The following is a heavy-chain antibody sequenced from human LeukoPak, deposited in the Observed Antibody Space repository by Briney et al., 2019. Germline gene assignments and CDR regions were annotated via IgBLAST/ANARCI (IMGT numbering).Heavy chain of an antibody. CDR3: AKGSGYEAQYCYYYMDV. J-gene: IGHJ6*03. V-gene: IGHV3-30*02. CDR1: GFTFSSYG. Sequence: GSLRLSCAASGFTFSSYGMHWVRQAPGKGLEWVAFIRYDGSNKYYADSVKGRFTISRDNSKNTLYLHVNSLRPEDTAVYYCAKGSGYEAQYCYYYMDVWGKGTTVTISS. CDR2: IRYDGSNK. D-gene: IGHD5-12*01.